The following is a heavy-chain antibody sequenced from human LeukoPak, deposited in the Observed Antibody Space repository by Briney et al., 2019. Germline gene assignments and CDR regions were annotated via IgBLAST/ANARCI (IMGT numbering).Heavy chain of an antibody. J-gene: IGHJ4*02. D-gene: IGHD4-11*01. CDR1: GFTFSSYW. CDR2: INTDGSTT. V-gene: IGHV3-74*01. CDR3: ARDNYHSFDY. Sequence: PGGSLRLSYAASGFTFSSYWIQWVRQAPGKGLVWVSRINTDGSTTAYADSVKGRFTMSRDNAENTLYLQMNSLRAEDTAVYYCARDNYHSFDYWGQGTLVTVSS.